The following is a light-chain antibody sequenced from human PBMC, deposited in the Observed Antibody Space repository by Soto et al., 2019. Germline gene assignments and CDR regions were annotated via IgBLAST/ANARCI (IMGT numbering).Light chain of an antibody. CDR3: QQYNSYWVT. CDR1: QSISSW. Sequence: DIQMTQSPSTLSASVGDRVTITCRAGQSISSWLAWYQQKPGKAPKLLIYKASSLESGVPSRFSGSGSGTEFTLTISSLQPDDFATYYCQQYNSYWVTFGQGTKLEIK. CDR2: KAS. V-gene: IGKV1-5*03. J-gene: IGKJ2*01.